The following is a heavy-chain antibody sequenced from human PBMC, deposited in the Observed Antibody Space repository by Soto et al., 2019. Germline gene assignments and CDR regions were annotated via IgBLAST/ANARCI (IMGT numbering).Heavy chain of an antibody. D-gene: IGHD2-15*01. Sequence: PSETLSLTCTVSGGSISSGDYYWSWIRQPPGKGLEWIGYIYYSGSTYYNPSLKSRVTISVDTSKNQFSLKLSSVTAADTAVYYCARVETPYYYYGMDVWGQGTTVTVSS. J-gene: IGHJ6*02. CDR1: GGSISSGDYY. CDR2: IYYSGST. CDR3: ARVETPYYYYGMDV. V-gene: IGHV4-30-4*01.